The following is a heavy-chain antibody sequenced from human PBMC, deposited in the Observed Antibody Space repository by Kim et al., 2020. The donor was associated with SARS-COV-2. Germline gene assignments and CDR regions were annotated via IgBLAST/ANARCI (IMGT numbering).Heavy chain of an antibody. CDR2: ISYDGSNK. V-gene: IGHV3-30*04. CDR1: GFTFSSYA. D-gene: IGHD3-22*01. CDR3: ARGGVNYYDSSGYYYGLDY. J-gene: IGHJ4*02. Sequence: GGSLRLSCAASGFTFSSYAMHWVRQAPGKGLEWVAVISYDGSNKYYADSVKGRFTISRDNSKNTLYLQMNSLRAEDTAVYYCARGGVNYYDSSGYYYGLDYWGQGTLVTVSS.